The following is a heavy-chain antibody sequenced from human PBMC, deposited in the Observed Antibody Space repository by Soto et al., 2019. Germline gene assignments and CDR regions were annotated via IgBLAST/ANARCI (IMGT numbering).Heavy chain of an antibody. CDR1: GFTFSSYS. D-gene: IGHD7-27*01. Sequence: EVQLVESGGGLVQPGGSLRLSCAASGFTFSSYSMNWVRQAPGKGLEWVSYISSSSSTIYYADSVKDRFTISRDNAKNSLYLQMNSLRDDDTAVYYCARLLTLADDYWGQGTLVTVSS. CDR3: ARLLTLADDY. J-gene: IGHJ4*02. CDR2: ISSSSSTI. V-gene: IGHV3-48*02.